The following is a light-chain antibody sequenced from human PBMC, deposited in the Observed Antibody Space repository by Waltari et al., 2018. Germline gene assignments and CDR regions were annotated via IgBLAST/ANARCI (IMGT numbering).Light chain of an antibody. Sequence: SSVLTQAPSVSVAPGQTATITCGGDNIGGRSVHWYQQRPGRAPVLVVYLNSDRPSGIPDRFSGSKSGNAATLTISRVEAGDEADYYCHVWDGKTVMFDGGTKLTVL. V-gene: IGLV3-21*02. CDR1: NIGGRS. CDR2: LNS. J-gene: IGLJ3*02. CDR3: HVWDGKTVM.